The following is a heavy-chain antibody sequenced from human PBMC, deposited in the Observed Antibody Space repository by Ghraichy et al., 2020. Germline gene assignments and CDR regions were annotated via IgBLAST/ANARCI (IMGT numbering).Heavy chain of an antibody. CDR1: GGTFSSYA. CDR2: IIPIFGTA. Sequence: SVKVSCKASGGTFSSYAISWVRQAPGQGLEWMGGIIPIFGTANYAQKFQGRVTITADESTSTAYMELSSLRSEDTAVYYCARDIAAAGIYYYYYGMDVWGQGTTVTVSS. V-gene: IGHV1-69*13. J-gene: IGHJ6*02. CDR3: ARDIAAAGIYYYYYGMDV. D-gene: IGHD6-13*01.